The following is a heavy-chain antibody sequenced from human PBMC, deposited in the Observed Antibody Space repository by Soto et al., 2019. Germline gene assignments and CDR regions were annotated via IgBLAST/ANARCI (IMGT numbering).Heavy chain of an antibody. Sequence: GGSLRLSCAASGFTFSTYAMSWVRQAPGKGLEWVANIHGDGGKIYYVDSVKGRFTISRDNAKRSLYLQMNSLRAEDTAVYYCARDSYGGYTYGSWDYWGQGARRTVAS. CDR1: GFTFSTYA. D-gene: IGHD5-18*01. CDR2: IHGDGGKI. CDR3: ARDSYGGYTYGSWDY. V-gene: IGHV3-7*01. J-gene: IGHJ4*02.